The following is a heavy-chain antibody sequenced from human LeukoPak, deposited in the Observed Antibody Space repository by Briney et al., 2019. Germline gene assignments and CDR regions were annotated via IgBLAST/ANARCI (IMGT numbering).Heavy chain of an antibody. D-gene: IGHD5-24*01. Sequence: GGSLRLSCAASGFTVSSNYMSWVRQAPGKGLEWVSVIYSGGTTYYSDSVRGRFTISRDNSKNTLYLPMNSLTADDTAVYYCARIDGSDDYWGQGTLVTVSS. V-gene: IGHV3-53*01. J-gene: IGHJ4*02. CDR3: ARIDGSDDY. CDR2: IYSGGTT. CDR1: GFTVSSNY.